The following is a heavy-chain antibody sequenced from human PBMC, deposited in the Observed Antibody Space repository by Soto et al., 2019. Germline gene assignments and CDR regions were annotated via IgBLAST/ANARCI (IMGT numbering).Heavy chain of an antibody. CDR3: ARDAGVRGAIIDYLDS. J-gene: IGHJ4*02. Sequence: QVNLVESGGGVVQPGTSLRLSCGAYGCAFRDYGMHWVRQAPDRGLEWVGIIWYDGDNKFYGDSVKGRFTISRDNSKNTLYLHMTGLRTDDTAIYFCARDAGVRGAIIDYLDSWGQGTLVTIYS. V-gene: IGHV3-33*01. CDR1: GCAFRDYG. CDR2: IWYDGDNK. D-gene: IGHD3-10*01.